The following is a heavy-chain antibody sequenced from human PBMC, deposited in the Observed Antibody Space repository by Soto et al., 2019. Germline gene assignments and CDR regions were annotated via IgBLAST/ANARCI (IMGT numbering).Heavy chain of an antibody. J-gene: IGHJ4*02. D-gene: IGHD7-27*01. V-gene: IGHV2-5*02. Sequence: QITLKESGPPRVKPTQTLALTCTFSGFSLTTSGVGVDWIRKTPGKALEWLAVIYWDDDKRYNPSLKNRLTNTKDTSKNQVVLIMADMDPVDTGTYFCAHRGYMYGNWDHGYFDYWGQGTLVTVSS. CDR2: IYWDDDK. CDR1: GFSLTTSGVG. CDR3: AHRGYMYGNWDHGYFDY.